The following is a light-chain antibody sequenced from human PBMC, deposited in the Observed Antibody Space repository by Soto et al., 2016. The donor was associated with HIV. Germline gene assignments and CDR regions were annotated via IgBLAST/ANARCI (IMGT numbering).Light chain of an antibody. J-gene: IGKJ1*01. CDR3: QQYNTAPWT. Sequence: DIQMTQSPSSLSASIGDRLTITCRASQDISSSLAWYQQPPRKVPKFLIYAASTLQSGVPSRFSGSGSGTQLTLIINSLQPEDVATYYCQQYNTAPWTFGQGTKVEVK. V-gene: IGKV1-27*01. CDR1: QDISSS. CDR2: AAS.